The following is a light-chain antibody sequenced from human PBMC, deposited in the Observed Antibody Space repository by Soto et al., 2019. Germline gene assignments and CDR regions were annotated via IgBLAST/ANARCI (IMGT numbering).Light chain of an antibody. J-gene: IGLJ1*01. CDR2: EVS. V-gene: IGLV2-8*01. CDR1: SSDVGAYNS. Sequence: QSALTQPPSASGSPGQSVTISCTGTSSDVGAYNSVCWYQQHPGKAPKLMIYEVSQRPSGVPDRFSGSKSGNTASLTVSGLQAEDEADYYCNSYTSSTTYVFGTGTKLTVL. CDR3: NSYTSSTTYV.